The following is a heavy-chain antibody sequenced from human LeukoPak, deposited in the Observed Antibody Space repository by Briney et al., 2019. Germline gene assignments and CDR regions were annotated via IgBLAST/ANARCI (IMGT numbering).Heavy chain of an antibody. J-gene: IGHJ4*02. Sequence: PGGSLRLSCAASGFPFSYCSMHWVRQAPGKGLEWVAVISYDEDNKYYADSVKGRFAISRDNSKDTLYLQMDSLRAGDTAVYYCARSPTRSLRVGEFDFWGQGTLVTVSS. D-gene: IGHD1-26*01. V-gene: IGHV3-30*09. CDR1: GFPFSYCS. CDR2: ISYDEDNK. CDR3: ARSPTRSLRVGEFDF.